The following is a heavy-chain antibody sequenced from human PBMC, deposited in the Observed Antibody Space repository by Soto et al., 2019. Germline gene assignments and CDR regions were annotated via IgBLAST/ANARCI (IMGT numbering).Heavy chain of an antibody. J-gene: IGHJ4*02. CDR3: AKGGRQWLVTSDFNY. V-gene: IGHV3-30*18. D-gene: IGHD6-19*01. CDR1: GFTFSDYP. Sequence: VQLVESGGGVVQPGRSLRLSCAASGFTFSDYPMHWVRQAPGKGLEWVAVVSHDGRNKHYADSVKGRFTISRDSSKNTVSLEVTSLRAEDTAVYYCAKGGRQWLVTSDFNYWGQGALVTVSS. CDR2: VSHDGRNK.